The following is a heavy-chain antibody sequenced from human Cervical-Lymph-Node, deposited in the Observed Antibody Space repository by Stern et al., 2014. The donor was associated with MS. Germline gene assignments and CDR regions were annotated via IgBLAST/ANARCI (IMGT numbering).Heavy chain of an antibody. CDR2: IYHSGRT. V-gene: IGHV4-4*02. Sequence: DQLVESGPGLVKPSGTLSLTCAVSGGSISSSNWWSWVRQPPGKGLEWIAEIYHSGRTNYNPSLRSRVIISVDKSKNQFSLNLSSVTAADTAMYYCARYGYGFDMWGQGTMVTVSS. CDR1: GGSISSSNW. CDR3: ARYGYGFDM. D-gene: IGHD3-10*01. J-gene: IGHJ3*02.